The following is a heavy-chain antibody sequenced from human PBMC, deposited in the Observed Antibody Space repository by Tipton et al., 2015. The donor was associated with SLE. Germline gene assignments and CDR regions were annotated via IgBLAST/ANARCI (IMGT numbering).Heavy chain of an antibody. CDR3: ARARSLITGTTGGTFDY. Sequence: TLSLTCTVSGYSISSGDYYWSWIRQPPGKGLEWIGEIYHSGSTNYNPSLKSRVTISVDKSKNQFSLKLSSVTAADTAVYYCARARSLITGTTGGTFDYWGQGTLVTVSS. V-gene: IGHV4-30-4*01. CDR1: GYSISSGDYY. CDR2: IYHSGST. J-gene: IGHJ4*02. D-gene: IGHD1-20*01.